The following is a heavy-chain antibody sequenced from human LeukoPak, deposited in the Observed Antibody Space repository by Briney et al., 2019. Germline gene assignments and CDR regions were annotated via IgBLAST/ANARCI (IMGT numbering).Heavy chain of an antibody. V-gene: IGHV1-46*01. Sequence: ASVKVSCKASGYTFTSYYMHWVRQAPGQGLEWMGIINPSGGSTSYAKKFQGRVTMTRDTSTSTVYMELSSLRSEDTAVYYCARDNHPSYENPWFDPWGQGTLVTVSS. CDR2: INPSGGST. CDR1: GYTFTSYY. D-gene: IGHD5-18*01. CDR3: ARDNHPSYENPWFDP. J-gene: IGHJ5*02.